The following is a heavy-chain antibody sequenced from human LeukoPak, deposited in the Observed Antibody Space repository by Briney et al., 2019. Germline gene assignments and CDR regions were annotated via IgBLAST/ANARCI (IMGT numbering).Heavy chain of an antibody. D-gene: IGHD3-22*01. CDR1: GGSFCGYY. Sequence: SETLSLTCAVYGGSFCGYYWSWIRQPPGKGLEWIGEINHSGSTNYNPSLKSRVTISVDTSKNQFSLKLSSVTAADTAVYYCARGVITNSRYPYYFDYWGQGTLVTVSS. CDR3: ARGVITNSRYPYYFDY. J-gene: IGHJ4*02. CDR2: INHSGST. V-gene: IGHV4-34*01.